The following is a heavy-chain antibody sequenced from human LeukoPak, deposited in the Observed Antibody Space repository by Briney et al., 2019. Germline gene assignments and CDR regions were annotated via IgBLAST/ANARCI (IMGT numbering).Heavy chain of an antibody. CDR1: GGSFSGYY. CDR2: INHSGST. CDR3: ARGLIAAAGTPSD. Sequence: PSETLSLTCAVYGGSFSGYYWSWIRQPPGKGLEWIGEINHSGSTNYNPSLKSRVTISVDTSKNQFSLKLSSVTAADTAVYYCARGLIAAAGTPSDWGQGTLVTVSS. J-gene: IGHJ4*02. V-gene: IGHV4-34*01. D-gene: IGHD6-13*01.